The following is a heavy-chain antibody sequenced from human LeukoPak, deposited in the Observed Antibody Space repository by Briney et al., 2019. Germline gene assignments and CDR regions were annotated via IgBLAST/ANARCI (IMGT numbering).Heavy chain of an antibody. V-gene: IGHV3-7*01. CDR3: ARDRDCGDGGCYPHFDY. CDR1: GFTFSSNW. J-gene: IGHJ4*02. CDR2: IRSDGSDK. D-gene: IGHD2-15*01. Sequence: GGSLRLSCAATGFTFSSNWMSWVRQAPGKGLEWVANIRSDGSDKYYMDSVKGRLTISRDNAKNSLSLQMNSLRVEDTAVYYCARDRDCGDGGCYPHFDYWGQGVRHTVCS.